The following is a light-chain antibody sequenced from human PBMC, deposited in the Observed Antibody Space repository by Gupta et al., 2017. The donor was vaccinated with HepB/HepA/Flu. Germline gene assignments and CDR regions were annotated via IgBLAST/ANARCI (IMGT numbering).Light chain of an antibody. Sequence: DIQMTQSPSSLSASVGDRVTITCRASQSISSYLNWYQQKPGKAPKLLIYAASSLQSGVPSRFSGSGYGTDFTLTSSSRQPEDFATYYCQQSYSTPLTTFGQGTKMELK. V-gene: IGKV1-39*01. J-gene: IGKJ2*01. CDR1: QSISSY. CDR2: AAS. CDR3: QQSYSTPLTT.